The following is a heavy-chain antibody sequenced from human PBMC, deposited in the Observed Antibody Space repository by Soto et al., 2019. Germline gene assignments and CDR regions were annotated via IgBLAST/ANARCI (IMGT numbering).Heavy chain of an antibody. CDR3: ARAYDFWSDYSSGNYYYFDY. J-gene: IGHJ4*02. CDR2: IYYSGST. V-gene: IGHV4-59*01. D-gene: IGHD3-3*01. CDR1: GASISSYS. Sequence: PSETLSLTCTVSGASISSYSWSWIRQPPGKGLEWIGYIYYSGSTKYNPSLKSRVTISVDTPKSQLSLKLSSVTAADTAVYYCARAYDFWSDYSSGNYYYFDYWGQGTLVTVSS.